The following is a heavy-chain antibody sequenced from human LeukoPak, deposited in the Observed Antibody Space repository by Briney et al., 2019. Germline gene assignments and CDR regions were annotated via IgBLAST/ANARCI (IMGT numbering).Heavy chain of an antibody. J-gene: IGHJ4*02. V-gene: IGHV4-34*01. CDR3: ASLYYDFWSGYRFDY. CDR1: GGSFSGYY. CDR2: INHSGST. Sequence: SETLSLTCAVYGGSFSGYYWSWIRQPPGKGLEWIGEINHSGSTNYNPSLKSRVTISVDTSKNQFSLKLSSVTAADTAVYYCASLYYDFWSGYRFDYWGQGTLVTVSS. D-gene: IGHD3-3*01.